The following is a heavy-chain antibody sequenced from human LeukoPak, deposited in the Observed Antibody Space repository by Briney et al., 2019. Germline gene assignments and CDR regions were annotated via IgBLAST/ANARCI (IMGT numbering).Heavy chain of an antibody. CDR2: IYISGTT. V-gene: IGHV4-4*07. Sequence: PAETLSLTCTVSGGSSSNYYWTWIRQPAGKGLEGSGRIYISGTTNYNPSLKSRVTMSVDTSKDQFSLKLSSVTAADTAVYYCARGGTRGVVPAAMVNWFDRWGQGTLVTVSS. CDR3: ARGGTRGVVPAAMVNWFDR. D-gene: IGHD2-2*01. J-gene: IGHJ5*02. CDR1: GGSSSNYY.